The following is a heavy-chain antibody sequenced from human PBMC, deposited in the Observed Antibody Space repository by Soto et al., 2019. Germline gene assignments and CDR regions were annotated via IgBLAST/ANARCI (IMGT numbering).Heavy chain of an antibody. Sequence: PGGSLTLSCAASGFNFSSDVMNWVRQPPGKGLEWVASIFGSGITTYYSDSVKGRFTISRDNAKNTLHLQLNSLRAEDTALYYCAKSQSGSFFAAFDLWGQGSLVTVSS. D-gene: IGHD1-26*01. J-gene: IGHJ3*01. CDR2: IFGSGITT. CDR1: GFNFSSDV. V-gene: IGHV3-23*01. CDR3: AKSQSGSFFAAFDL.